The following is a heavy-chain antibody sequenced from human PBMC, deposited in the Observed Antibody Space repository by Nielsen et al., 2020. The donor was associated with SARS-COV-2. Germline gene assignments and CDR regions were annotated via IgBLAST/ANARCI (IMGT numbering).Heavy chain of an antibody. CDR3: ATTFAIFGEVRMDV. CDR1: GGSISSSSYY. CDR2: IYYSGST. D-gene: IGHD3-3*01. J-gene: IGHJ6*02. Sequence: SETLSLTCTVSGGSISSSSYYWGWIRQPPGKGLEWIGSIYYSGSTYYNPSLKSRVTISVDTSKNQFSLKLSSVTAADTAVYYCATTFAIFGEVRMDVWGQGTAVTVSS. V-gene: IGHV4-39*01.